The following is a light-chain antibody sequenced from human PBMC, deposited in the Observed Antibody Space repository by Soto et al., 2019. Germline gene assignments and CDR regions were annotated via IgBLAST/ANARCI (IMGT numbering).Light chain of an antibody. J-gene: IGKJ4*01. CDR3: QKYDDSPRN. CDR2: SAS. Sequence: EIVLTHSPGTLSLSPWEIATLSFSASQSVSNNYLAWYQQKPGQAPRLLIYSASSRAPGIPDRFGGSGSGADFTLTISRLEPEDFAVYYCQKYDDSPRNFGGGTKVDIK. V-gene: IGKV3-20*01. CDR1: QSVSNNY.